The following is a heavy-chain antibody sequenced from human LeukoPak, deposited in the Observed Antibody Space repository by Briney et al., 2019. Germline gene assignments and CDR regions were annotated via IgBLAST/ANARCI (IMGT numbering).Heavy chain of an antibody. D-gene: IGHD6-13*01. CDR3: AKTSSSWFHDY. V-gene: IGHV3-23*01. CDR1: GFTFTNYW. Sequence: GGSLRLSCAASGFTFTNYWMSWVRQAPGKGLEWVSAISGSGGSTYYADSVKGRFTISRDNSKNTLYLQMNSLRAEDTAVYYCAKTSSSWFHDYWGQGTLVTVSS. J-gene: IGHJ4*02. CDR2: ISGSGGST.